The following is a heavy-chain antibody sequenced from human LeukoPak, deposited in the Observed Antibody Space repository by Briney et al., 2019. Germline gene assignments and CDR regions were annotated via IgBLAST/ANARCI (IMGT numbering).Heavy chain of an antibody. CDR2: INYSGNT. V-gene: IGHV4-59*08. CDR1: GGSISIYY. Sequence: SETLSLTRTVSGGSISIYYWSWIRQPPGTGLEWIGYINYSGNTNYNPSLKSRVAISVDTSKNQFSLKLSSVTAADTAVYYCASFSWGSGSYNQEAIWSWFDPWGQGTLVTVSS. CDR3: ASFSWGSGSYNQEAIWSWFDP. J-gene: IGHJ5*02. D-gene: IGHD3-10*01.